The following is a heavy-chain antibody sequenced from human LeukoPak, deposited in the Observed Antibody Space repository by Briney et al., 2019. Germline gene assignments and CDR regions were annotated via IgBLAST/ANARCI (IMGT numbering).Heavy chain of an antibody. V-gene: IGHV3-23*01. D-gene: IGHD3-10*01. CDR2: ISGSGGST. CDR3: ATLLWFGEPQDNWFDP. Sequence: GGSLRLSCAASGFTFSSNAMSWVRQAPGKGLEWVSAISGSGGSTYYADSVKGRFTISRDNSKNTLYLQMNSLRAEDTAVYYCATLLWFGEPQDNWFDPWGQGTLVTVSS. J-gene: IGHJ5*02. CDR1: GFTFSSNA.